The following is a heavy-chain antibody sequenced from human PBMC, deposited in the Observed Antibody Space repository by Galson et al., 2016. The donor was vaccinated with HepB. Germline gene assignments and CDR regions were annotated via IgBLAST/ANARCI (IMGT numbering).Heavy chain of an antibody. J-gene: IGHJ5*02. Sequence: SLRLSCAASGFIFDDYSMHWVRQIPGKGLEWASGINWNSARVDYAGSVKGRFTISRDKNSLFLQMNSLRPEDTALYYCAKEYGGFNFDPWGQGTLVTVSS. V-gene: IGHV3-9*01. CDR2: INWNSARV. D-gene: IGHD4/OR15-4a*01. CDR1: GFIFDDYS. CDR3: AKEYGGFNFDP.